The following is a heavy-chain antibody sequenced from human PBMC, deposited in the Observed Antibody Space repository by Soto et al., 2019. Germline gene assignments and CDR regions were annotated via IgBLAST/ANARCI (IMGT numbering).Heavy chain of an antibody. CDR1: GYTFTSYA. D-gene: IGHD6-13*01. Sequence: ASVKVSFKASGYTFTSYAMHWVRQAPGQRLEWMGWINAGNGNTKYSQKFQGRVTMTRNTSISTAYMELSSLRSEDTAVYYCARERSAAGTGWFDPWGQGTLVTVSS. CDR2: INAGNGNT. J-gene: IGHJ5*02. CDR3: ARERSAAGTGWFDP. V-gene: IGHV1-3*01.